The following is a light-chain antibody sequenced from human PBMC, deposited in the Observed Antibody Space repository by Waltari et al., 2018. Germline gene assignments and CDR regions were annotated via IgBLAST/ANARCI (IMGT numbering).Light chain of an antibody. CDR2: WAS. CDR3: QQYYSSPNA. CDR1: QSVLYSSNNKNY. V-gene: IGKV4-1*01. Sequence: DIVMTQSPDSLAGSLGERATINCKSSQSVLYSSNNKNYLAWYQQKAGQPPKLLIDWASIRASGVPDRFSGSGSGTDFTLTISNLQAEDVAVYYCQQYYSSPNAFGQGTKLEIK. J-gene: IGKJ2*01.